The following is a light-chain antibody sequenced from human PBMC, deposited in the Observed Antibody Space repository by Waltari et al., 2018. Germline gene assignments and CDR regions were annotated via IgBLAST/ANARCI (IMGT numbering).Light chain of an antibody. CDR3: MQATNWPLT. V-gene: IGKV2-30*02. CDR2: KVS. J-gene: IGKJ1*01. CDR1: QSLVHGDGFTY. Sequence: DVVMSQSPLSLPVTLGQPASISCRSSQSLVHGDGFTYLNWFQQRPGQSPRRLIYKVSRRDSGVPDRFSGSGSGTDFTLKISRVEAEDVGVYYCMQATNWPLTFGQGTKVEIK.